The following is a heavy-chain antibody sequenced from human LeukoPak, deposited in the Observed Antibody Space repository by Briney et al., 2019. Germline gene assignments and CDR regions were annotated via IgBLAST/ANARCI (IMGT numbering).Heavy chain of an antibody. D-gene: IGHD6-13*01. J-gene: IGHJ5*02. V-gene: IGHV4-59*01. CDR3: ARGVNWIDP. Sequence: SETLSLTCTVSGGSISSYYWSWIRQPPGKGLEWIGYISYSAITNYNPALKSRVAISIDTSKNQFSLKLSSVTAADTAVYYCARGVNWIDPWGQGTLVTVSS. CDR1: GGSISSYY. CDR2: ISYSAIT.